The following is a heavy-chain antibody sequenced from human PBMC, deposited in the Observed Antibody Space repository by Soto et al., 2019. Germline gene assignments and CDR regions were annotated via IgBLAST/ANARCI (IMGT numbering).Heavy chain of an antibody. Sequence: GGSLRLSCASSGFTFSNYAMSWVRQAPGKGLEWVSAISGSGGSTYYADSVKGRFTISRDNSKNTLYLQMNSLRAEDTAVYYCAKASRGSSGYSPLYWGQGTLVTVSS. J-gene: IGHJ4*02. CDR3: AKASRGSSGYSPLY. D-gene: IGHD3-22*01. CDR2: ISGSGGST. CDR1: GFTFSNYA. V-gene: IGHV3-23*01.